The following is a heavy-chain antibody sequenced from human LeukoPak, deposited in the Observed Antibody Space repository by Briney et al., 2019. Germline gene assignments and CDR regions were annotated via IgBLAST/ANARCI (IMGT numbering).Heavy chain of an antibody. Sequence: LETLSLTCTVSGGSISSSRHYWGWIRQPPGKTLEWIGTIYYSGGTYYDPSLKSRATISVDTSKNQFSLRLTSVTAADTAVYFCARKVGAATDPLDYWGQGTLVTVSS. D-gene: IGHD6-13*01. CDR1: GGSISSSRHY. V-gene: IGHV4-39*01. CDR3: ARKVGAATDPLDY. CDR2: IYYSGGT. J-gene: IGHJ4*02.